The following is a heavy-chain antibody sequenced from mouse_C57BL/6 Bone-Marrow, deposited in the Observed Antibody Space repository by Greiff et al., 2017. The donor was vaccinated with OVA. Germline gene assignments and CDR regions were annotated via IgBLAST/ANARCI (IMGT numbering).Heavy chain of an antibody. V-gene: IGHV1-69*01. CDR2: IDPSDSYT. D-gene: IGHD4-1*01. J-gene: IGHJ2*01. CDR3: ASSSWDVDC. CDR1: GYTFTSYW. Sequence: QVQLQQPGAELVMPGASVKLSCKASGYTFTSYWMHWVKQRPGQGLEWIGEIDPSDSYTTYNQKFKGKSTLTVDKSSSTAYMQLSSLTSEDSAVYYCASSSWDVDCWGQGTTLTVSS.